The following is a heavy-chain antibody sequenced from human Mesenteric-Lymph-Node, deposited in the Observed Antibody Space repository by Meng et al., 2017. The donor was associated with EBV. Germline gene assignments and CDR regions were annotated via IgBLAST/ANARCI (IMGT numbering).Heavy chain of an antibody. D-gene: IGHD4-17*01. CDR1: GYTFIAYH. CDR2: INPHSGGT. J-gene: IGHJ4*02. Sequence: QGALVQAGAEVKKPGASVKVSCKASGYTFIAYHLHWVRQAPGQGLEWMGRINPHSGGTNYAQKFQGRVTLTRDTSISTAYMELSRLRSDDTAVYYCAKIGSGDYADYDLAYWGQGTLVTVSS. V-gene: IGHV1-2*06. CDR3: AKIGSGDYADYDLAY.